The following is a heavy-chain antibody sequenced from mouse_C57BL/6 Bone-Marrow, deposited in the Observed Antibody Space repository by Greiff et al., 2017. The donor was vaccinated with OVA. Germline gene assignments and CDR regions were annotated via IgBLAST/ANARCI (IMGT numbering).Heavy chain of an antibody. D-gene: IGHD1-1*01. J-gene: IGHJ1*03. V-gene: IGHV3-3*01. CDR2: TFYSGIT. CDR1: GFSINSDCY. CDR3: ARGLYYGSSSWYFDV. Sequence: DVHLVESGPSLVRPSQTLSLTCTVTGFSINSDCYWIWIRQFPGNKLEYIGYTFYSGITYYNPSLESRTYITRDTSKNQFSLKLSSVTTEDTATYYCARGLYYGSSSWYFDVWGTGTTVTVSS.